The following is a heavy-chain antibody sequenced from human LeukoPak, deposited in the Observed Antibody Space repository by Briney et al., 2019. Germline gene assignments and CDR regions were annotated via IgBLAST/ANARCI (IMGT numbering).Heavy chain of an antibody. D-gene: IGHD6-19*01. J-gene: IGHJ4*02. CDR1: GFTFSSSA. CDR3: ANSRGAVAGAPDY. Sequence: TGGSLRLSCAASGFTFSSSAMSWVRQAPGKGLEWVSAISGSGGSTYYADSVKGRFTISRDNSKNTLYLQMNSLRAEDTAVYYCANSRGAVAGAPDYWGQGTLVTVSS. V-gene: IGHV3-23*01. CDR2: ISGSGGST.